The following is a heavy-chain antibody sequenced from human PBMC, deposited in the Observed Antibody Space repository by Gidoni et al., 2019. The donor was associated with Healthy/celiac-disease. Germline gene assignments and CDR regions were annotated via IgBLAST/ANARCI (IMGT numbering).Heavy chain of an antibody. Sequence: FTISRDNAKNSLYLQMNSLRAEDTAVYYCAAHYYDSSGYRSFDYWGQGTLVTVSS. D-gene: IGHD3-22*01. CDR3: AAHYYDSSGYRSFDY. J-gene: IGHJ4*02. V-gene: IGHV3-48*03.